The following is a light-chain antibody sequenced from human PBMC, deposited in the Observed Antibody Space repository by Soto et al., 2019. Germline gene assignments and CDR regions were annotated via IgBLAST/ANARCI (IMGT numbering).Light chain of an antibody. CDR2: EVT. CDR1: SIDVGRYKF. Sequence: QSALTQPASVSGSPGQSITISCTGTSIDVGRYKFVSWYQQHPDKAPKLLIYEVTDRPPGVSNRFSGSKSGNTASLTISGLQADDEADYYCSSYTGTSTWVFGGGTKLTVL. V-gene: IGLV2-14*01. J-gene: IGLJ2*01. CDR3: SSYTGTSTWV.